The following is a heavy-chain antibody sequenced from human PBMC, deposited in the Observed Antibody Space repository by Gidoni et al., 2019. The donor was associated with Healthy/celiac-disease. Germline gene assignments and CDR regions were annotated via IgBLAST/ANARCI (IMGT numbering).Heavy chain of an antibody. D-gene: IGHD1-26*01. Sequence: SSYIYYADSVKGRFTISRDNAKNSLYLQMNSLRAEDTAVYYCARDDPRSGSYQWHDAFDICG. CDR3: ARDDPRSGSYQWHDAFDI. CDR2: SSYI. J-gene: IGHJ3*02. V-gene: IGHV3-21*01.